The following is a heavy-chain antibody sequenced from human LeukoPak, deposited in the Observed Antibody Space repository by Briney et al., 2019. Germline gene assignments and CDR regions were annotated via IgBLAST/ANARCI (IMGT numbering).Heavy chain of an antibody. CDR1: GGTFSSYA. J-gene: IGHJ4*02. Sequence: SVTVSCTASGGTFSSYAISWVRQAPGQGLEWMGGIIPIFGTANYAQKFQGRVTITADESTSTAYMELSSLRSEDTAVYYCARGDSSGYYGVYWGQGTLVTVSS. V-gene: IGHV1-69*13. D-gene: IGHD3-22*01. CDR3: ARGDSSGYYGVY. CDR2: IIPIFGTA.